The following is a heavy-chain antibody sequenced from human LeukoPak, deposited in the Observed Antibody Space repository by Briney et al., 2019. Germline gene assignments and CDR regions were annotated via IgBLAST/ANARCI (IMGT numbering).Heavy chain of an antibody. CDR2: ISAYNGNT. J-gene: IGHJ4*01. CDR1: GYTFTSYG. V-gene: IGHV1-18*01. D-gene: IGHD2-2*01. Sequence: GASVKVSCKASGYTFTSYGISWVRQAPGQGLEWMGWISAYNGNTNYAQKLQGRVTMTTDTSTSTAYMELRSLRSDDTAVYYCARDCSSTSCWASTGYWGHGTLVTVSS. CDR3: ARDCSSTSCWASTGY.